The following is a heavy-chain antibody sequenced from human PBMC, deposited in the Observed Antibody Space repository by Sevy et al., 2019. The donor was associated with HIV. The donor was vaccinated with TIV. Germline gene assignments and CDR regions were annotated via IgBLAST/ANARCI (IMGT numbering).Heavy chain of an antibody. CDR1: GYTFTSYD. CDR3: ARGLDIAARPIGWFDP. J-gene: IGHJ5*02. D-gene: IGHD6-6*01. V-gene: IGHV1-8*01. CDR2: MNPNSGNT. Sequence: ASVKVSCKASGYTFTSYDINWVRQATGQGLEWMGWMNPNSGNTGYAQMFQGRVTMTRNTSISTAYMELSSLRSEDTAMYYCARGLDIAARPIGWFDPWGQGTMVTVSS.